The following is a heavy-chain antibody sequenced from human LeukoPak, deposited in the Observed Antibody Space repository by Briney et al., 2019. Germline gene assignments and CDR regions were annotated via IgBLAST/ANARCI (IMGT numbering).Heavy chain of an antibody. D-gene: IGHD2-2*02. CDR2: ITGTYAT. Sequence: GGSLRLSCAASGFTFSASPMHWVRQASGKGLEWVGRITGTYATAYSASVKGRFTISRDDSKYTTYLQMNSLETEDTAVYYCTREGCGATSCYTNDYWGQGTLVTVSS. CDR3: TREGCGATSCYTNDY. V-gene: IGHV3-73*01. J-gene: IGHJ4*02. CDR1: GFTFSASP.